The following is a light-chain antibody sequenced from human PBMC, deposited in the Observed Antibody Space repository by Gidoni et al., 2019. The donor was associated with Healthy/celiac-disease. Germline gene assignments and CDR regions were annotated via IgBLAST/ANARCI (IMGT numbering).Light chain of an antibody. CDR2: AAS. Sequence: DIPLTQSPSFLSASVEDRVTITCRASQGISSYLAWYQQKPGKAPKLLIYAASTLQSGVPSRFSGSGSGTEFTLTIRSLQPEDFATYFCQQLFTFGQGTRLEIK. CDR3: QQLFT. CDR1: QGISSY. J-gene: IGKJ5*01. V-gene: IGKV1-9*01.